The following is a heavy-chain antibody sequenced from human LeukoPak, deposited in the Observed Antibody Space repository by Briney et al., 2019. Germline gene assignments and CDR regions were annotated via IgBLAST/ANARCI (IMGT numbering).Heavy chain of an antibody. J-gene: IGHJ3*02. CDR3: ARDLSLGQQLVPDAFDI. V-gene: IGHV3-20*04. CDR1: GFTFDDYG. D-gene: IGHD6-13*01. Sequence: PGGSLRLSCAASGFTFDDYGMSWVRQAPGKGLEWVSGINWNGGSTGYADSVKGRFTISRDNAKNSLYLQMNSLRAEDTALYYCARDLSLGQQLVPDAFDIWGQGTMVTVSS. CDR2: INWNGGST.